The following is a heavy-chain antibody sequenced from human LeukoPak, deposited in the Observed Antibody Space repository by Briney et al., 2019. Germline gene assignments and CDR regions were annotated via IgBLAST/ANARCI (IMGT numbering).Heavy chain of an antibody. V-gene: IGHV3-72*01. CDR2: TRNKDNSYIT. Sequence: PGGSLRLSCAASGFTFSDHFLDWVRQAPGKGLEWVGRTRNKDNSYITEYAASVKGRFTISRDDSKNSLYLRMSSLKTDDTAMYYCASIRGTFGYWGQGTLVTVSS. CDR1: GFTFSDHF. D-gene: IGHD1-26*01. J-gene: IGHJ4*02. CDR3: ASIRGTFGY.